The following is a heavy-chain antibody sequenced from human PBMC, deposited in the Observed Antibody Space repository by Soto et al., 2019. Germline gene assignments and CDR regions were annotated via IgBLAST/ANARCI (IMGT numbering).Heavy chain of an antibody. V-gene: IGHV1-69*10. J-gene: IGHJ6*03. CDR3: ARGTQTEDYYYYYMDV. CDR1: GYSFTGHS. CDR2: IIPILGIA. D-gene: IGHD2-21*02. Sequence: GASVKVSCKASGYSFTGHSIQWVRQAPGQGLEWMGWIIPILGIANYAQKFQGRVTITADKSTSTAYMELSSLRSEDTAVYYCARGTQTEDYYYYYMDVWGKGTTVTVSS.